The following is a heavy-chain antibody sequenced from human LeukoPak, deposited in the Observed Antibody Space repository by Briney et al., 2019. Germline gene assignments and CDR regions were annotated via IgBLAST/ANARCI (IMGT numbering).Heavy chain of an antibody. CDR1: GYTFTSYG. D-gene: IGHD2-2*02. CDR2: ISAYNGNT. V-gene: IGHV1-18*01. J-gene: IGHJ6*03. Sequence: ASVKVSCKASGYTFTSYGISWVRQAPGQGLEWMGWISAYNGNTNYAQKLQGRVTITTDTSTSTAYMGLRSLRSDDTAVYYCATLGCSSTSCYTFYYYYMDVWGKGTTVTVSS. CDR3: ATLGCSSTSCYTFYYYYMDV.